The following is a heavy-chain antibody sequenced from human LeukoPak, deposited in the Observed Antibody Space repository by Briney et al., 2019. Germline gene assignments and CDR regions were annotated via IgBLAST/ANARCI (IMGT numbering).Heavy chain of an antibody. J-gene: IGHJ4*02. CDR1: GFTFSSYW. Sequence: PGGSLRLSCAASGFTFSSYWMHWVRQVPGRGLVWVSRINSDGSSTTYADSVKGRFTISRDNTKNTLFLQMNSRRDEDTAVYYCPRDASFKADYWGQGTLVTVSS. CDR2: INSDGSST. CDR3: PRDASFKADY. V-gene: IGHV3-74*01.